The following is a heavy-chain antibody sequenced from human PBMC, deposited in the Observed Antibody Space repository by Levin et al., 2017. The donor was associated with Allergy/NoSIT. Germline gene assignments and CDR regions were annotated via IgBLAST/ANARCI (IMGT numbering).Heavy chain of an antibody. J-gene: IGHJ3*01. Sequence: SQTLSLTCTVSGGSISVYYWSWIRQPPGKGLEWIGYIFYSGSTNYNPSLKSRVTISVDTSKDQFSLKVSSVTAADTAVYYCARQYTSSGSAFDVWGRGTMVTVSS. CDR3: ARQYTSSGSAFDV. CDR2: IFYSGST. V-gene: IGHV4-59*08. D-gene: IGHD2-2*02. CDR1: GGSISVYY.